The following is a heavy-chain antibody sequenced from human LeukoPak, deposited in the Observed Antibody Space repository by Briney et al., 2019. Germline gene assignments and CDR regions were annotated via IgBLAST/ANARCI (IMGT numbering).Heavy chain of an antibody. CDR2: ISDSGGST. CDR3: AKVDYGDYYFDY. V-gene: IGHV3-23*01. Sequence: GGSLRLSCAASGFTFSSYAMSWVRQAPGKGLEWVSFISDSGGSTYYADSVKGRFTISRDNSKNTLYLQMNSLRAEDTAVYYCAKVDYGDYYFDYWGQGTLVTVSS. D-gene: IGHD4-17*01. CDR1: GFTFSSYA. J-gene: IGHJ4*02.